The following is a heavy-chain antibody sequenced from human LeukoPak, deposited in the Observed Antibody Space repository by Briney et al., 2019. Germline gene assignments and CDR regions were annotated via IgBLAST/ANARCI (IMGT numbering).Heavy chain of an antibody. J-gene: IGHJ5*02. CDR3: ARDGGLAAAETDWFDP. D-gene: IGHD6-13*01. V-gene: IGHV3-30*03. CDR1: GFTFSSYW. CDR2: ISYDGSNK. Sequence: GGSLRLSCAASGFTFSSYWMSWVRQAPGKGLEWVAVISYDGSNKYYADSVKGRFTISRDNSKNTLYLQMNSLRAEDTAVYYCARDGGLAAAETDWFDPWGQGTLVTVSS.